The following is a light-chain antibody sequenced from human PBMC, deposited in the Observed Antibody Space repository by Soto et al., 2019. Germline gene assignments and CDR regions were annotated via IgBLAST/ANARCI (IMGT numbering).Light chain of an antibody. CDR1: QSVSSY. CDR3: PQRSNWPPT. V-gene: IGKV3-11*01. CDR2: DAS. J-gene: IGKJ1*01. Sequence: EIVLTQSPATLSLSPGERATLSCRASQSVSSYLAWYQQKPGQAPRLLIYDASNRATGIPARFSGSGSGTDFTLTISSLEPEDMAVYYCPQRSNWPPTFGQGTKV.